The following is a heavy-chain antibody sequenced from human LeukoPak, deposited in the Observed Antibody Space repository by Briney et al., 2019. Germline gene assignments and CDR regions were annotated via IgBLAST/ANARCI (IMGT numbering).Heavy chain of an antibody. J-gene: IGHJ5*02. V-gene: IGHV4-31*03. CDR3: ARVQAAVNWFGP. CDR1: GGSISTGDYY. D-gene: IGHD2-15*01. CDR2: IFYTGST. Sequence: SETLSLTCTVSGGSISTGDYYWSWIRQYPGKGLEWIGFIFYTGSTYYNPSLKSRIIISVDTSKNQFSLKVRSVTAADTAVYHCARVQAAVNWFGPWGQGTLVTVSS.